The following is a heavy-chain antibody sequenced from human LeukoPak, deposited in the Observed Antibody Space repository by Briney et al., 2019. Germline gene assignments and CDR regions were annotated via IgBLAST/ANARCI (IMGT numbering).Heavy chain of an antibody. CDR1: GYTFTSYD. V-gene: IGHV1-8*01. Sequence: ASVKVSCKASGYTFTSYDINWVRQATGQGLEWMGWMNPNSGNTGYAQKFQGRVTMTRNTSISTAYMELSSLRSEDTAVYYCARRPCDILTGYYHNWFDPWGQGTLVTVSS. J-gene: IGHJ5*02. CDR2: MNPNSGNT. CDR3: ARRPCDILTGYYHNWFDP. D-gene: IGHD3-9*01.